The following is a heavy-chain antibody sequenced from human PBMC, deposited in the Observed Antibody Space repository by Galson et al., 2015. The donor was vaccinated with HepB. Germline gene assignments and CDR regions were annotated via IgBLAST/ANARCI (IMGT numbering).Heavy chain of an antibody. CDR2: INTNTGNP. CDR1: GYSFNTYA. V-gene: IGHV7-4-1*02. CDR3: ARSPYYDSGSYYNAWFDS. Sequence: SVKVSCKASGYSFNTYALSWVRQAPGRGLGWMGWINTNTGNPTYAQDFTGRFVFSLDTSVTTAYLQISSLKTEDTAVYYCARSPYYDSGSYYNAWFDSWGQGTLVTVSS. D-gene: IGHD3-10*01. J-gene: IGHJ5*01.